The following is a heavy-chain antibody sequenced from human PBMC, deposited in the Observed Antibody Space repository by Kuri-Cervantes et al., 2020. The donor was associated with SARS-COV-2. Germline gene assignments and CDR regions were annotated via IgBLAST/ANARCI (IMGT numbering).Heavy chain of an antibody. J-gene: IGHJ4*02. CDR3: VRNVAAVGSFYFDH. D-gene: IGHD6-13*01. CDR2: IYPSGTT. V-gene: IGHV4-4*07. CDR1: GGSINSYY. Sequence: GSLRLSCTVSGGSINSYYWSWIRQPAGRGLEWIGRIYPSGTTNYNPSLKSRVTMSVDTSKNQFSLKMSSVTAADTAVYYCVRNVAAVGSFYFDHWGQGTLVTVSS.